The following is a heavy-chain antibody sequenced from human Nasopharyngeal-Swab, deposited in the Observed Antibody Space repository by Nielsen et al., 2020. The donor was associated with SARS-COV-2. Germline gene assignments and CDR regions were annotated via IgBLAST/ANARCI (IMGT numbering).Heavy chain of an antibody. V-gene: IGHV3-48*02. CDR1: GFTFTIYC. CDR2: ISSSSSTI. Sequence: GGSLTLSCAASGFTFTIYCMNWVRQAPGKVLEWVSYISSSSSTIYYADSVKGRFTISRDNAKNSLYLQMNSLRDEDTAVYYCARDRSPLRGRATGDYFDYWGQGTLVTVSS. CDR3: ARDRSPLRGRATGDYFDY. D-gene: IGHD1-26*01. J-gene: IGHJ4*02.